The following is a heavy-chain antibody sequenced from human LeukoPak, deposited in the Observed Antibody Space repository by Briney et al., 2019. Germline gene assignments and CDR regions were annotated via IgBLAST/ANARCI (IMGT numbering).Heavy chain of an antibody. CDR1: GGSISSNSYY. V-gene: IGHV4-39*07. D-gene: IGHD3/OR15-3a*01. CDR3: VSRPWTFPEYFFAF. J-gene: IGHJ4*01. CDR2: KYFSGGT. Sequence: SETLSLICSVSGGSISSNSYYWGWIRQSPGKGLEWIGTKYFSGGTYYNPSLKSRVTISVDTSENQVSLKLSSVSAADTAVYYCVSRPWTFPEYFFAFWGQGALVTVSS.